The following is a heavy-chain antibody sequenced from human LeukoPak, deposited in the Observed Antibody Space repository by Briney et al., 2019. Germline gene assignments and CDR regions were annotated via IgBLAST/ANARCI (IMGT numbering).Heavy chain of an antibody. V-gene: IGHV3-23*01. D-gene: IGHD5-18*01. CDR1: GFTFSRYA. CDR2: ISGSGGST. J-gene: IGHJ4*02. Sequence: QPGGSLRLSCAASGFTFSRYAKGWVRQAPGKGLEWVSAISGSGGSTYYADSVKGRFTISRDNSKNTLYLQMNSLRAEDTAVYYFAKDREVDTAMFDDYWGQGTLVTVSS. CDR3: AKDREVDTAMFDDY.